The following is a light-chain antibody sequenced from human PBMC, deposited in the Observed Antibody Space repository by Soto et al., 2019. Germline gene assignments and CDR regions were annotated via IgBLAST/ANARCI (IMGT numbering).Light chain of an antibody. V-gene: IGLV2-14*01. CDR1: SSEVGGYNY. Sequence: QSALTQPASVSGSPGQSITISCTGTSSEVGGYNYVSWYQQHPGKAPKLMIYDVSNRPSGVSNCFSGSKSGNTDSLTISGLQAEDEADYYCSSYTSSSTLVVFGGGTKLTV. J-gene: IGLJ2*01. CDR3: SSYTSSSTLVV. CDR2: DVS.